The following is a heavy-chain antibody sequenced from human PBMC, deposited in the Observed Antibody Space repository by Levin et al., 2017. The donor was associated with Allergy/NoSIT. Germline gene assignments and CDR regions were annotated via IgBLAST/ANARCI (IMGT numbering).Heavy chain of an antibody. J-gene: IGHJ4*02. V-gene: IGHV3-74*01. CDR3: ARGRPGSSSACFDY. CDR2: INGDGSSL. CDR1: GFTFSSYW. D-gene: IGHD6-6*01. Sequence: GGFLRLSCAASGFTFSSYWMHWVRQAPGKGPVWVSRINGDGSSLSYVDSVKGRFTISRDNAKNTLYLQMNSLRAEDTAVYYCARGRPGSSSACFDYWGQGTLVTVSS.